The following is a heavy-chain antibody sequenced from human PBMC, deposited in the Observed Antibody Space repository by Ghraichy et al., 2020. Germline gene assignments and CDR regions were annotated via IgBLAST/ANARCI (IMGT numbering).Heavy chain of an antibody. CDR2: ISGSGGST. Sequence: GGSLRLSCAASGITFSSYAMSWVRQASGKGMEWVSAISGSGGSTYYADSVKGRFTISRDNSKNTLYLQMNSLRAEDTAVYYCAKDGISGSYGAFDIWGQGTMVTVAS. V-gene: IGHV3-23*01. CDR3: AKDGISGSYGAFDI. J-gene: IGHJ3*02. CDR1: GITFSSYA. D-gene: IGHD1-26*01.